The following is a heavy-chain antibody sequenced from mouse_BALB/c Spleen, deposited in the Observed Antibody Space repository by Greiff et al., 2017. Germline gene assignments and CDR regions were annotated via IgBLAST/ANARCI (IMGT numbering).Heavy chain of an antibody. CDR2: IRLKSDNYAT. J-gene: IGHJ3*01. CDR3: TGGSSLSWFAY. Sequence: EVKVEESGGGLVQPGGSMKLSCVASGFTFSSYWMSWVRQSPEKGLEWVAEIRLKSDNYATHYAESVKGKFTISRDDSKSRLYLQMNSLRAEDTGIYYCTGGSSLSWFAYWGQGTLVTVSA. D-gene: IGHD1-1*01. V-gene: IGHV6-3*03. CDR1: GFTFSSYW.